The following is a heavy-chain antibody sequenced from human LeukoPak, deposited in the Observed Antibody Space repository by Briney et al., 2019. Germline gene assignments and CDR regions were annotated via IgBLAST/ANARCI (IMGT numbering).Heavy chain of an antibody. V-gene: IGHV3-23*01. CDR1: GFTFSIYG. CDR3: ARGRGIVALDY. Sequence: GGSLRLSCAASGFTFSIYGMAWVRQAPGKGLEWVSAINENGGHTYYADSVKGRFTISRDNAKNSLYLQMNSLRAEDTAVYYCARGRGIVALDYWGQGTLVTVSS. D-gene: IGHD5-12*01. J-gene: IGHJ4*02. CDR2: INENGGHT.